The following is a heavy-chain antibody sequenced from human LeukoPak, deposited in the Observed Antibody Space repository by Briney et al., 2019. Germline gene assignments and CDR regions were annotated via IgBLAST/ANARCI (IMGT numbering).Heavy chain of an antibody. V-gene: IGHV4-34*01. D-gene: IGHD6-13*01. CDR3: ARAALIAAAGRSWFDP. J-gene: IGHJ5*02. CDR1: GGSFSGYY. Sequence: SETLSLTCAVYGGSFSGYYWSWIRQPPGKGLEWIGEINHSGGTNYNPSLKSRVTISVDTSKNQFSLKLSSVTAADTAVYYCARAALIAAAGRSWFDPWGQGTLVTVSS. CDR2: INHSGGT.